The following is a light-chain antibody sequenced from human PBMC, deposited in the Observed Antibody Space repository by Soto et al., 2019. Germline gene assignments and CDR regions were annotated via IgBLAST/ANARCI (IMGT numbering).Light chain of an antibody. V-gene: IGKV1-5*03. J-gene: IGKJ1*01. CDR1: QSISSW. CDR3: QPRSNWPT. Sequence: DIQVTQSFATLSATVGDRVTITCRASQSISSWLAWYQQKPGKAPKLLIYKASSLESGVPSRFSGSGSETDFTLTICSLEPEDFAVYYCQPRSNWPTFGQGTKVDIK. CDR2: KAS.